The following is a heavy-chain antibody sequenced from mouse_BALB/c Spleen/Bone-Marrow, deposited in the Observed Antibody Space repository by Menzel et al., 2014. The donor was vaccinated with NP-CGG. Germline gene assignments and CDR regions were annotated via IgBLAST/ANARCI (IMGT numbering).Heavy chain of an antibody. J-gene: IGHJ3*01. CDR3: ARLYRYGWFAY. D-gene: IGHD2-14*01. CDR2: INPDSSTI. CDR1: GFDFSRYW. Sequence: EVKLQESGGGLVQPGGSLKLSCAASGFDFSRYWMSWVRQAPGKGLEWIGEINPDSSTINYTPSLKDKFIISRDNAKNTLYLQMSKVRSEDTALYYCARLYRYGWFAYWGQGTLVTVSA. V-gene: IGHV4-1*02.